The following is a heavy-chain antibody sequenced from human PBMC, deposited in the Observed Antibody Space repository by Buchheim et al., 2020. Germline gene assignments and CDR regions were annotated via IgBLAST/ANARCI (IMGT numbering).Heavy chain of an antibody. D-gene: IGHD6-13*01. Sequence: QVQLQQWGAGLLKPSETLSLTCAVYGGPFSGYYWSWIRQPPGKGLEWIGEINHSGSTNYNPSLKSRVTISVDTSKNQFSLKLSSVTAADTAVYYCARVAGIRAAAPFRPWGQGTL. V-gene: IGHV4-34*01. CDR3: ARVAGIRAAAPFRP. CDR1: GGPFSGYY. CDR2: INHSGST. J-gene: IGHJ4*02.